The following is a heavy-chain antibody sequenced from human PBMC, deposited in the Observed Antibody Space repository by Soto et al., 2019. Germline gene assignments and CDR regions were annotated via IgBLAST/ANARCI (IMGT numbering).Heavy chain of an antibody. CDR2: IDSDGSTT. CDR1: GFTFSVYW. D-gene: IGHD4-4*01. V-gene: IGHV3-74*02. CDR3: ARPGYSNYGPGVDV. Sequence: EVQLVESGGGLVKPGGSLRLSCAASGFTFSVYWMHWVRQAPGKGLVWVSRIDSDGSTTSYADSVKGRFTISRDNAKSTLYLQMNSLRAEDTAVYYCARPGYSNYGPGVDVWGQRTTVTVSS. J-gene: IGHJ6*02.